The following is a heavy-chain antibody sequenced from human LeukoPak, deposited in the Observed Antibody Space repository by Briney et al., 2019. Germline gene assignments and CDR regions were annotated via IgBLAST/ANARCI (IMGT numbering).Heavy chain of an antibody. D-gene: IGHD3-10*01. V-gene: IGHV4-34*01. CDR3: ARGGRGVPTARRFKPGNWFDP. CDR1: GGSFSGHF. Sequence: SETLSLTCAVYGGSFSGHFWMWIRQPAGKGLEWIGEINHSGSTNYNPSLKSRVTISVDTSKNQFSLKLNSVTAADTAVYYCARGGRGVPTARRFKPGNWFDPWGQGALVTVFS. J-gene: IGHJ5*02. CDR2: INHSGST.